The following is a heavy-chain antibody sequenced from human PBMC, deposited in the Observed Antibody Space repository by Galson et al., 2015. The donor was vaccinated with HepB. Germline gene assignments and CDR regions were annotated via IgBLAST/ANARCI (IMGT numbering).Heavy chain of an antibody. J-gene: IGHJ4*02. CDR1: GGSISSYH. D-gene: IGHD3-10*01. Sequence: LSLTCTVSGGSISSYHWSWIRQPPGKGLEWIGYITYRGSTNYKASLKSRVTVSVDTSKSQFSLKLSFVTAADTAVYYCARAKYYYDSGTLDGYYFDYWGQGTLVTVSS. CDR3: ARAKYYYDSGTLDGYYFDY. V-gene: IGHV4-59*01. CDR2: ITYRGST.